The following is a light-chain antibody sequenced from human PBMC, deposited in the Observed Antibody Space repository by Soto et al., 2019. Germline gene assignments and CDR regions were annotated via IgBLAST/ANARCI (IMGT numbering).Light chain of an antibody. CDR1: QSVSNNY. Sequence: EIVLTQSPGTLSLSPGERATLSCRASQSVSNNYLAWYQQKPGKPPRLLIYGASDRATGIPDSFSGSGSGTVFTLTLSRLGPEDCAVYYCEQYGSAGTFGQGTKVDI. V-gene: IGKV3-20*01. CDR2: GAS. CDR3: EQYGSAGT. J-gene: IGKJ1*01.